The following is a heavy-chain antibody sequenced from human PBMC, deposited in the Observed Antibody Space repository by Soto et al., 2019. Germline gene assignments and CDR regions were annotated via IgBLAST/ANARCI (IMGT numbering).Heavy chain of an antibody. CDR3: ARVNVVVVAATREYYFDY. CDR1: GFTVSSNY. V-gene: IGHV3-53*02. CDR2: IGGGNDDT. Sequence: EVQLVETGGGLIQPGGSLRLSCAASGFTVSSNYMSWVRQAPGKGLEWVSGIGGGNDDTYYADSVKGRFTISRDNSKSTLSLQMNGLRAEDTAVYYCARVNVVVVAATREYYFDYWGQGTLVTVSS. D-gene: IGHD2-15*01. J-gene: IGHJ4*02.